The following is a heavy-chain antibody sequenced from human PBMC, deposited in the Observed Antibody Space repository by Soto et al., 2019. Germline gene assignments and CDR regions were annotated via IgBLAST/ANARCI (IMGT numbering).Heavy chain of an antibody. CDR2: SYYSGST. V-gene: IGHV4-39*01. D-gene: IGHD1-1*01. CDR3: ARHRNWKVDF. CDR1: GGSIRSSTYQ. J-gene: IGHJ4*02. Sequence: PSETLSLTCTVSGGSIRSSTYQWGCIRQPPGKGLQWIGGSYYSGSTYYNPSLKSRVTIPVDTSKNQFSLKLSSVTAADTAVYYCARHRNWKVDFWGQGTLVTVSS.